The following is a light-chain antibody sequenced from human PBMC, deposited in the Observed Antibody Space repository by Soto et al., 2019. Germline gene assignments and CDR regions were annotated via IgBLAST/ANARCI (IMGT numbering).Light chain of an antibody. V-gene: IGKV3-20*01. Sequence: EIVLTQSPGTLALSPGGRATISCSASQSVSSSYLAWYQQKPGQAPRLLIYGASSRATGIPDRFSGSGSGTDFTLTISRLEPEDFAVYYCQQYGSSPGTFGQGTKVDIK. CDR2: GAS. CDR1: QSVSSSY. CDR3: QQYGSSPGT. J-gene: IGKJ1*01.